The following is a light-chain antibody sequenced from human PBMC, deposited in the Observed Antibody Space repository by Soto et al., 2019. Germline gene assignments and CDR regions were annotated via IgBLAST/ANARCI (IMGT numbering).Light chain of an antibody. CDR1: QSVTSY. Sequence: EIVLTQSPGTLSLSPGERATLSCRASQSVTSYLAWYQQKPGQAPRLLIYDASNRATGIPARFSGSGSGTDCTSTISSREPEDFAVYYCQQRSNFGGGTKVEIK. CDR3: QQRSN. CDR2: DAS. V-gene: IGKV3-11*01. J-gene: IGKJ4*01.